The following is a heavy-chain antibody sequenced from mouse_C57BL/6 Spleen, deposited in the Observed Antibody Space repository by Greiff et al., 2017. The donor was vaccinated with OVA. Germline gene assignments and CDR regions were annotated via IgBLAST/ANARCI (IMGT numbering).Heavy chain of an antibody. J-gene: IGHJ3*01. Sequence: QVQLQQPGAELVKPGASVKLSCKASGYTFTSYWMHWVKQRPGRGLEWIGRIDPNSGGTKYNEKFKSKATLTVGKPSNTAYMQLSSLTSEDSAVYYCARGGAYSNYEEGFAYWGQGTLVTVSA. V-gene: IGHV1-72*01. D-gene: IGHD2-5*01. CDR3: ARGGAYSNYEEGFAY. CDR2: IDPNSGGT. CDR1: GYTFTSYW.